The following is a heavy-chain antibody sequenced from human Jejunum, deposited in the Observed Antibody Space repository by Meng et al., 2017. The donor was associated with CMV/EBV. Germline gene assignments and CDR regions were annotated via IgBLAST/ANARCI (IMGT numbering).Heavy chain of an antibody. Sequence: GTSISSSTYYWGWTRQPPGKGLEWIGSVHYSGSTYYNPSLKSRVTMSVDTSKNQISLKLTSVSAADTAVYYCARVCSGGTCLDYWGQGTLGTVSS. D-gene: IGHD2-15*01. CDR1: GTSISSSTYY. J-gene: IGHJ4*02. CDR3: ARVCSGGTCLDY. CDR2: VHYSGST. V-gene: IGHV4-39*07.